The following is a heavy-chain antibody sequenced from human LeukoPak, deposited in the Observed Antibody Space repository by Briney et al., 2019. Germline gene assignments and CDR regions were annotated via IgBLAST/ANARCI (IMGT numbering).Heavy chain of an antibody. D-gene: IGHD5-24*01. Sequence: GGSLRLSCAASGFPFSSYWMTWVRQAPGKGLEWVANIKLDGGETYYVDSVKGRFTISRDDAKNSLYLQMNSLRAEDTAVYYCARINGYNYYFDYWGQGTLVTVSS. CDR1: GFPFSSYW. J-gene: IGHJ4*02. CDR2: IKLDGGET. CDR3: ARINGYNYYFDY. V-gene: IGHV3-7*01.